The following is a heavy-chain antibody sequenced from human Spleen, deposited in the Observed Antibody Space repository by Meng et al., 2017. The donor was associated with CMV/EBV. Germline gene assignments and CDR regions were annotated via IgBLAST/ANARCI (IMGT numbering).Heavy chain of an antibody. Sequence: SETLSLTCTVSGGSISSSSYYWGWIRQPPGKGLEWIASIFYSGSTNYNPSLKSRVTISVDTSKNQFSLKLSSVTAADTAVYYCAGDYGGNSGLWGQGTLVTVSS. CDR3: AGDYGGNSGL. CDR2: IFYSGST. J-gene: IGHJ4*02. CDR1: GGSISSSSYY. D-gene: IGHD4-23*01. V-gene: IGHV4-39*07.